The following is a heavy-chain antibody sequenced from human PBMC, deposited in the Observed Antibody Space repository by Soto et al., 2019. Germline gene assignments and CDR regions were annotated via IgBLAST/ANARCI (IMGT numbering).Heavy chain of an antibody. Sequence: QVQLVQSGAEVKKPGSSVKVSCKASGGTFSSYAISWVRQAPGQGLEWMGGIIPIFGTANYAQKFQGRVTITADESTSTAYMELSSLRSEDTAVYYCARASGDGFYCTNGVCYEYYYYGMDVWGQGTTVTVSS. V-gene: IGHV1-69*01. J-gene: IGHJ6*02. CDR3: ARASGDGFYCTNGVCYEYYYYGMDV. CDR1: GGTFSSYA. D-gene: IGHD2-8*01. CDR2: IIPIFGTA.